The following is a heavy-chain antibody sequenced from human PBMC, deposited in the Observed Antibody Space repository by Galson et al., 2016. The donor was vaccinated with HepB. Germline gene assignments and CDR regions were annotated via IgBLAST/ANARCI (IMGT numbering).Heavy chain of an antibody. Sequence: SLRLSCAASGFTFKNYAMNWVRQAPGKGLEWVAVISYDGGNKYYRDSVKGRFTISRDNSKNTLSLQMSSLRPEDTAVYYCVRDPRGELPDAGDYHYGLDVWGQGTTVTVSS. J-gene: IGHJ6*02. CDR1: GFTFKNYA. V-gene: IGHV3-30*03. CDR2: ISYDGGNK. D-gene: IGHD1-26*01. CDR3: VRDPRGELPDAGDYHYGLDV.